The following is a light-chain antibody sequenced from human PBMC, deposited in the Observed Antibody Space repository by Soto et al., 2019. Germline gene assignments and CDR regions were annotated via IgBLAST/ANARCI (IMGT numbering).Light chain of an antibody. CDR3: HQFGASPT. Sequence: EIVLTQSHTSLCLSPGEGVDVSCGASQSLSNNFLAWYQQKPGLAPRLLIFDASTRATGIPDRFSGSGSGTNFTLTISRLEPEDFAVYYCHQFGASPTFGGGTKVEFK. J-gene: IGKJ4*01. CDR2: DAS. V-gene: IGKV3D-20*01. CDR1: QSLSNNF.